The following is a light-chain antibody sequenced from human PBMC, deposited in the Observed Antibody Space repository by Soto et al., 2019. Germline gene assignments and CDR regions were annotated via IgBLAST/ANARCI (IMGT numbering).Light chain of an antibody. V-gene: IGKV3-15*01. CDR3: QQYNNWPPFT. Sequence: EIVMTQSPATLSVSPGERVTLSCRASQSVSRSLAWYQQKPGQAPRLLIYGASTRATGIPARFSGSGSGTEFTLTISSLQSEDFAVYYCQQYNNWPPFTFGPGTILDIK. J-gene: IGKJ3*01. CDR1: QSVSRS. CDR2: GAS.